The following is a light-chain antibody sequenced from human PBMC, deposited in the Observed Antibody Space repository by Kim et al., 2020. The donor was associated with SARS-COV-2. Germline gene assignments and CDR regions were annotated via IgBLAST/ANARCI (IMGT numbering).Light chain of an antibody. J-gene: IGKJ5*01. V-gene: IGKV1-17*01. CDR1: QEIRND. CDR2: GAS. Sequence: ASVGDRVTITCRASQEIRNDLGWYQQNPGRAPKRLISGASSLQSGVPSRFSGSGSGTEFTLTISSVQPEDFATYFCLQHSTYPITFGQGTRLEIK. CDR3: LQHSTYPIT.